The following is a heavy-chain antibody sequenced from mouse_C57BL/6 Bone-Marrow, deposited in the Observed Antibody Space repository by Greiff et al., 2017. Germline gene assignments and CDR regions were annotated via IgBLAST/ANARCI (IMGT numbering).Heavy chain of an antibody. Sequence: QVQLQQPGAELVKPGASVKLSCKASGYTFTSYWMQWVKQRPGQGLEWIGEIDPSASYTNYNQKFKGKATLAVDTSSSTAFMQLSSLTSEDSAVYYCADGLGFAYWGQGTLVTVSA. CDR2: IDPSASYT. J-gene: IGHJ3*01. CDR1: GYTFTSYW. CDR3: ADGLGFAY. V-gene: IGHV1-50*01.